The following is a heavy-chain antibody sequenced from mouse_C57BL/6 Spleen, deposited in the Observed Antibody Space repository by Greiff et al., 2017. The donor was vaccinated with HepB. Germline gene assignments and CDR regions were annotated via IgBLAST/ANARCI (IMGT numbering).Heavy chain of an antibody. J-gene: IGHJ2*01. CDR2: ISSGGSYT. V-gene: IGHV5-6*01. CDR3: ARQYSPYFDY. Sequence: EVQGVESGGDLVKPGGSLKLSCAASGFTFSSYGMSWVRQTPDKRLEWVATISSGGSYTYYPDSVKGRFTISRDKANTTLYLQMSSLKSEDTALYYCARQYSPYFDYWGQGTTLTVSS. D-gene: IGHD2-12*01. CDR1: GFTFSSYG.